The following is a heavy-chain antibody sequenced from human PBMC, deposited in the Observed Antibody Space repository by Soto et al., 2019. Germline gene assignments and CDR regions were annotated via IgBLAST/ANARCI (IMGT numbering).Heavy chain of an antibody. V-gene: IGHV4-31*03. CDR1: GGSISSGGYY. Sequence: QVQLQESGPGLVKPSQTLSLTCTVSGGSISSGGYYWSWIRQHPGKGLEWIGYIYYSGSTYYNPTLKSRVTITVDTSKNQFSLKLSSVTAADTAVYYCARDPDYGGNSFWFDPWGQGTLVTVSS. CDR2: IYYSGST. J-gene: IGHJ5*02. D-gene: IGHD4-17*01. CDR3: ARDPDYGGNSFWFDP.